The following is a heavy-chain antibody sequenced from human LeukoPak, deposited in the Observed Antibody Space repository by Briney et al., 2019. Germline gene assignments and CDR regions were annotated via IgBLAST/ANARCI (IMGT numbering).Heavy chain of an antibody. CDR3: ARKNLAYCGGDCPYYYYYYMDV. D-gene: IGHD2-21*02. CDR2: IKQDGSEK. CDR1: GFTFSSYW. J-gene: IGHJ6*03. Sequence: GGSLRLSCAASGFTFSSYWMSWVRQAPGKGLEWVANIKQDGSEKYYVDSVKGRFTISRDNAKNSLYLQLNSLRAEDTAVYYCARKNLAYCGGDCPYYYYYYMDVWGKGTTVTVSS. V-gene: IGHV3-7*01.